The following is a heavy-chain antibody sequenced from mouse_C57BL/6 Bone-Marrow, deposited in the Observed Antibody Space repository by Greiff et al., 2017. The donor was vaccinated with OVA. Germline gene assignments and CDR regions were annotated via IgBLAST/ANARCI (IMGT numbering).Heavy chain of an antibody. CDR3: AREGADGNYYFDY. J-gene: IGHJ2*01. D-gene: IGHD2-1*01. V-gene: IGHV1-81*01. CDR1: GYTFTSYG. Sequence: VKLMESGAELARPGASVKLSCKASGYTFTSYGISWVKQRTGQGLEWIGEIYPRSGNTYYNEKFKGKATLTADKSSSTAYMELRSLTSEDSAVYFCAREGADGNYYFDYWGQGTTLTVSS. CDR2: IYPRSGNT.